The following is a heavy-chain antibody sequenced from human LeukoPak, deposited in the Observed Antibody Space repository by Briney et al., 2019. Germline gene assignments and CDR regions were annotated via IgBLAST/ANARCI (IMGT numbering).Heavy chain of an antibody. CDR2: IYYSGST. CDR3: ARDKGTSYLSSLDY. V-gene: IGHV4-61*01. Sequence: PSETLSLTCTVSGGSISSSSYYWGWIRQPPGKGLGWIGDIYYSGSTNYNPSLKSRGTISVDTSKNQFSLKLSSVTAADTAVYYCARDKGTSYLSSLDYWGLGTLVTVSS. D-gene: IGHD6-6*01. CDR1: GGSISSSSYY. J-gene: IGHJ4*02.